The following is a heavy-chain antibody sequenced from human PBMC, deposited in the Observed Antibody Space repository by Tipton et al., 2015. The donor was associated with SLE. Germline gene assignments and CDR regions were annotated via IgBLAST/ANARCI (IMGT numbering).Heavy chain of an antibody. D-gene: IGHD2-15*01. Sequence: TLSLTCTVSGGSINNYYWSWIRQPPGKGLEWIGYISYSETANYNPSLKSRVTISVDTSKNQFSLKLRSATAADTAVYYCAGAWQGYCSGGTCYVLDYWGQGTLVTVSS. CDR2: ISYSETA. J-gene: IGHJ4*02. V-gene: IGHV4-59*01. CDR3: AGAWQGYCSGGTCYVLDY. CDR1: GGSINNYY.